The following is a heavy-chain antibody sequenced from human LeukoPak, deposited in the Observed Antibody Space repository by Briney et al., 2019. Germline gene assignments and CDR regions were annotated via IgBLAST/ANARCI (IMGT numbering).Heavy chain of an antibody. V-gene: IGHV4-30-2*01. CDR3: ARGNCGGDCSIDY. J-gene: IGHJ4*02. Sequence: SQTLSLTCAVSGGSISSGGYSWTWIRRPPGTGLEWIGYIYHSGSTYYTPSLKSRVTISVDTSKNQFSLKLSSVTAADTAVYYCARGNCGGDCSIDYWGQGTLVTVSS. CDR2: IYHSGST. CDR1: GGSISSGGYS. D-gene: IGHD2-21*02.